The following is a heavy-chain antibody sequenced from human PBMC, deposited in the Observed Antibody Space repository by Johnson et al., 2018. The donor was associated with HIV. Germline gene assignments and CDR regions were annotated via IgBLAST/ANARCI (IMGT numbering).Heavy chain of an antibody. CDR3: AKVEQLVISRKGHDAFDI. D-gene: IGHD6-6*01. CDR2: ISGSGGST. V-gene: IGHV3-23*04. CDR1: GFTFSSYA. Sequence: VQLVESGGGVVQPGRSLRLSCAASGFTFSSYAMHWVRQAPGKGLDWVSAISGSGGSTYYADSVKGRFTISRDNSKNTLYLQMNSLRVEDTAVYYCAKVEQLVISRKGHDAFDIWGQGTMVTVSS. J-gene: IGHJ3*02.